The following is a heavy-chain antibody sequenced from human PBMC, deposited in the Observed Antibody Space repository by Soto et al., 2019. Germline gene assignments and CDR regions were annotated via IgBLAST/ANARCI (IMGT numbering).Heavy chain of an antibody. CDR2: INAGNGNT. CDR1: GYTFTRYA. D-gene: IGHD4-17*01. Sequence: ASVRVACKAAGYTFTRYAMHWVRQAPGQRLEWMGWINAGNGNTKYSQKFQGRVTITRDTSASTAYMELSSLRSEDTAVYYCARGLGEGLRQDYGDYVFDYWGQGTLVTVSS. J-gene: IGHJ4*02. V-gene: IGHV1-3*01. CDR3: ARGLGEGLRQDYGDYVFDY.